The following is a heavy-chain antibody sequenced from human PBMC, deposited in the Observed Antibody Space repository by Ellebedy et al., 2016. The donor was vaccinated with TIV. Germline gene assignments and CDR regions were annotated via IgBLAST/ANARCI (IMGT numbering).Heavy chain of an antibody. CDR3: ARDAAAFSIAVAGTDY. V-gene: IGHV3-23*01. D-gene: IGHD6-19*01. CDR1: GFTFSSYA. Sequence: GESLKISCAASGFTFSSYAMSWVRQAPGQGLEWVSAISGSGGSTYYADSVKGRFTISRDNSKNTLYLQMNSLRAEDTAVYYCARDAAAFSIAVAGTDYWGQGTLVTVSS. J-gene: IGHJ4*02. CDR2: ISGSGGST.